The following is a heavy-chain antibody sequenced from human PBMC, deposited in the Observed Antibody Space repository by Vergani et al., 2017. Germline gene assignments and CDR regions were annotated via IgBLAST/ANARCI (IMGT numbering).Heavy chain of an antibody. CDR1: NYSISRGYF. Sequence: QVQLQESGPGLVKPSETLSLTCTVSNYSISRGYFWGWIRRPPGKGLEWIASFHHTGMTYNNPSLKSRVTISVDTSRSQFSLTVKSVTVADTAVYYCARYLCPGGSCIGFDYWGQGILVTVSS. J-gene: IGHJ4*02. CDR3: ARYLCPGGSCIGFDY. D-gene: IGHD2-8*02. CDR2: FHHTGMT. V-gene: IGHV4-38-2*02.